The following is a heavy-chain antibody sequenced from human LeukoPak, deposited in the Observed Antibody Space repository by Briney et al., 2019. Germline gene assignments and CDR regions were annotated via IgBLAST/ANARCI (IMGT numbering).Heavy chain of an antibody. D-gene: IGHD1-26*01. V-gene: IGHV4-59*01. CDR3: ARFNSGSYQHYFDY. J-gene: IGHJ4*02. Sequence: SETLSLTCTVSDDSITIYYWSWIRQPPGKGLEWIGYIDHTGITNYNPSLNSRVTISRDTSKNHFSLELSSATAADTAVYYCARFNSGSYQHYFDYWGQGTLVTVSS. CDR1: DDSITIYY. CDR2: IDHTGIT.